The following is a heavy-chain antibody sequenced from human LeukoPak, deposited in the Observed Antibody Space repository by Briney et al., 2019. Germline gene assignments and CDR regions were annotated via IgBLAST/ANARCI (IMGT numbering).Heavy chain of an antibody. CDR2: INQSGST. V-gene: IGHV4-34*01. J-gene: IGHJ4*02. CDR3: ASSSYYYDSSGYYGTWIDY. Sequence: SETLSLTCAVSGGSFSGYSWNWIRQSPGKGLEWIGEINQSGSTKYNPSLKSRVTISVDTSKNQFSLKLSSVTAADTAVYYCASSSYYYDSSGYYGTWIDYWGQGTLVTVSS. D-gene: IGHD3-22*01. CDR1: GGSFSGYS.